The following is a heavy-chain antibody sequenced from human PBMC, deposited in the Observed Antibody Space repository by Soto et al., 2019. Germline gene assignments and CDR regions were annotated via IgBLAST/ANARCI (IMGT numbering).Heavy chain of an antibody. V-gene: IGHV1-18*01. D-gene: IGHD2-8*01. Sequence: ASVKVSCKASGYTFTSYGISWARQAPGQGLEWMGWISAYNGNTNYAQKLQGRVTMTTDTSTSTAYMELRSLRSDDTAVYYCARDLVLMVYATATANMDVWGKGTTVTVSS. CDR2: ISAYNGNT. J-gene: IGHJ6*03. CDR3: ARDLVLMVYATATANMDV. CDR1: GYTFTSYG.